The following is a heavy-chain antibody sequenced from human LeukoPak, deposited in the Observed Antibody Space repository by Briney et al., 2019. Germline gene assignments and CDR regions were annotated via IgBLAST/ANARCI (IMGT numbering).Heavy chain of an antibody. V-gene: IGHV3-7*03. Sequence: GGSLRLSCAASGFMFSSNWMSWGRLAPGKGLEWVANIKEDGTETYYVDSVKGRFTISRDNAKNSLYLQMNSLRVEDTAVYYCAKEGRSLQTYWGQGTLVTVSS. CDR1: GFMFSSNW. D-gene: IGHD5-24*01. CDR3: AKEGRSLQTY. CDR2: IKEDGTET. J-gene: IGHJ4*02.